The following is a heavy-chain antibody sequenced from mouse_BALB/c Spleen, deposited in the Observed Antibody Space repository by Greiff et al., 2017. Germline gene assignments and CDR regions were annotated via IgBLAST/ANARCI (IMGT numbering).Heavy chain of an antibody. Sequence: KLVESGPGLVAPSQSLSITCTVSGFSLTSYGVHWVRQPPGKGLEWLGVIWAGGSTNYNSALMSRLSISKDNSKSQVFLKMNSLQTDDTAMYYCARGGGITTKHYFTLDYWGQGTSVTVSS. J-gene: IGHJ4*01. CDR2: IWAGGST. CDR1: GFSLTSYG. D-gene: IGHD2-4*01. CDR3: ARGGGITTKHYFTLDY. V-gene: IGHV2-9*02.